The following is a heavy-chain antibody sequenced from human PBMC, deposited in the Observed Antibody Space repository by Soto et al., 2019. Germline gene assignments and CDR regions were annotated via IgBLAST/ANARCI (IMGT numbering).Heavy chain of an antibody. V-gene: IGHV3-23*01. D-gene: IGHD6-19*01. CDR3: AKVGQWLVDFDY. CDR2: ISGSGGST. J-gene: IGHJ4*02. CDR1: GFTFSSDS. Sequence: GGSLRLSCAASGFTFSSDSMSWVRQAPGKGLEWVSAISGSGGSTYYADSVKGRFTISRDNSKNTLYLQMNSLRAEDTAVYYCAKVGQWLVDFDYWGQGTLVTVSS.